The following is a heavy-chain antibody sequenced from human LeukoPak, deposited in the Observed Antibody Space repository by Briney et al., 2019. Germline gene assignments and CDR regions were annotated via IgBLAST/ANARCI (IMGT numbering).Heavy chain of an antibody. Sequence: GGSLRLSCAASGFTFNDYAMHWVRQPPGKGLEWVSLINWDGENIYYADSVKGRSTISRDNSKNSLYLQMNNLKTEDTALYYCAKDGSPITVAGTWVDYWGQGTLVTVSS. V-gene: IGHV3-43D*03. CDR1: GFTFNDYA. CDR3: AKDGSPITVAGTWVDY. D-gene: IGHD6-19*01. J-gene: IGHJ4*02. CDR2: INWDGENI.